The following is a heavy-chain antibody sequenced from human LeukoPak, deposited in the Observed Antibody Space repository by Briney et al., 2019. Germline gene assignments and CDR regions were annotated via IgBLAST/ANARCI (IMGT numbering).Heavy chain of an antibody. J-gene: IGHJ6*02. CDR3: ARGGYCSSTSCYLDAMDV. CDR2: ISSSSSYI. Sequence: PGGSLRLSCAASGFTFSSYSMNWVRQAPGKGLEWVSSISSSSSYIYYADSVKGRFTISRDNAKNSLYLRMNSLRAEDTAVYYCARGGYCSSTSCYLDAMDVWGQGTTVTVSS. D-gene: IGHD2-2*01. CDR1: GFTFSSYS. V-gene: IGHV3-21*01.